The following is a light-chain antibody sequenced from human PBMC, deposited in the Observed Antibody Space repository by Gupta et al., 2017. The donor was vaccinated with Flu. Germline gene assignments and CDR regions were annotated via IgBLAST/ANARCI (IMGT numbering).Light chain of an antibody. Sequence: GERATLSCRASQSVSSKLAWYQHKRGQAPRLLIYGASTRASGIPARCSGSGSGTEFTLTISSLQPEDFAVYHCQQYNDWPLSFGGGTKVEIK. V-gene: IGKV3-15*01. CDR3: QQYNDWPLS. CDR2: GAS. CDR1: QSVSSK. J-gene: IGKJ4*01.